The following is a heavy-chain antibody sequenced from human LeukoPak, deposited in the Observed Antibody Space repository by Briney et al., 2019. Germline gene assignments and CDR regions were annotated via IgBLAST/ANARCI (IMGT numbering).Heavy chain of an antibody. CDR1: AFTFASYA. V-gene: IGHV3-23*01. D-gene: IGHD1-1*01. J-gene: IGHJ4*02. CDR2: ISGSGDIT. Sequence: GGSLSLSWAASAFTFASYAMSWVRQAPGKGLEWVALISGSGDITYYADSVKGRFSISRDNSKNTLYLQMYSLRADDAAIYYCAKNADPQLERPLDYWGQGTLVTVSS. CDR3: AKNADPQLERPLDY.